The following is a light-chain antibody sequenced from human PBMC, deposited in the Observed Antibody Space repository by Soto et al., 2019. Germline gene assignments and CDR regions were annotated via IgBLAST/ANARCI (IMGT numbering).Light chain of an antibody. CDR3: SSYTSSSNYV. V-gene: IGLV2-14*01. CDR1: SSDVGNYKY. J-gene: IGLJ1*01. Sequence: SVLAQPASVSGSPGQSITISCTGTSSDVGNYKYVSWYQQHPAKAPKLMIFEVSNRPSGISSRFSGSKSCNTASLTISGLQAENEADYYCSSYTSSSNYVFGTGTKVTVL. CDR2: EVS.